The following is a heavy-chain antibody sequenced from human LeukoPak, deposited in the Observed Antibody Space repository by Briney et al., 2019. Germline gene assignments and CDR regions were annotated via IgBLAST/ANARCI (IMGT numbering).Heavy chain of an antibody. V-gene: IGHV3-21*01. CDR3: ARDPLRRAMVLADGGWFDP. CDR1: GFTFSSYT. D-gene: IGHD5-18*01. Sequence: GGSLRLSCAASGFTFSSYTMNWVRQAPGKGLEWVSSISSTSSYIYYADSVKGRFTISRDNAKNSLYLQMNSLRAEDTAVYYCARDPLRRAMVLADGGWFDPWGQGTLVTVSS. J-gene: IGHJ5*02. CDR2: ISSTSSYI.